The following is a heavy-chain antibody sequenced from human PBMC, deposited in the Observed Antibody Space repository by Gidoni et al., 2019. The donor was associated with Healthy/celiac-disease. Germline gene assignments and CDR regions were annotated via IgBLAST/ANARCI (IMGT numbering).Heavy chain of an antibody. CDR2: IYYSGST. Sequence: QLQLQESGPGLVKPSETLSLTCTVSGGSISSSSYYWGWIRQPPGKGLEWIGSIYYSGSTYYNPSLKSRVTISVDTSKNQFSLKLSSVTAADTAVYYCARHETRRHPKPFDYWGQGTLVTVSS. V-gene: IGHV4-39*01. CDR1: GGSISSSSYY. J-gene: IGHJ4*02. CDR3: ARHETRRHPKPFDY. D-gene: IGHD4-17*01.